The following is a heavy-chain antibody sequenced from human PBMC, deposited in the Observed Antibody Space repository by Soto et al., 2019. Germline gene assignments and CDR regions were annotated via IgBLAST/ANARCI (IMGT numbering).Heavy chain of an antibody. CDR3: ARESEDLTSNFDY. Sequence: PGGSLRFSCAASGFTSSSYAMSWVRQAPGKGLEWVTSISSTTNYIYYGDSMKGRFTISRDNAKNSLYLEMNSLRAKDTAVYYCARESEDLTSNFDYWGQGTLVTVSS. CDR1: GFTSSSYA. CDR2: ISSTTNYI. J-gene: IGHJ4*02. V-gene: IGHV3-21*06.